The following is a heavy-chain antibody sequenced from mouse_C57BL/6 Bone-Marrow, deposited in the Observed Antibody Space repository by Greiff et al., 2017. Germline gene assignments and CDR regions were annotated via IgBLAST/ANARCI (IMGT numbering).Heavy chain of an antibody. CDR3: ARSLLLAY. D-gene: IGHD1-1*01. J-gene: IGHJ3*01. CDR1: GYTFTSYG. CDR2: IYPRSGNT. Sequence: QVQLQQSGAELARPGASVKLSCKASGYTFTSYGISWVKQRTGQGLEWIGEIYPRSGNTYYNEKFKGKGTLTADKSSSTAYMELRSLTSEDSAVYFCARSLLLAYWGQGTLVTVSA. V-gene: IGHV1-81*01.